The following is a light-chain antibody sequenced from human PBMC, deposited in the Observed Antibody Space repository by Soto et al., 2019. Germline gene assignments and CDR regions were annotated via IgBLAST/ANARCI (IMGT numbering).Light chain of an antibody. CDR1: QSVGSRW. V-gene: IGKV3-20*01. CDR2: GGS. Sequence: EIVLPQSPDTVSLSPGERTTLSCRASQSVGSRWLAWYQQRPGQAPRVAIYGGSYWATGIPDRFSGSGSGTDFTLTISRLEPGDFAVYYCQQYSSSRTFGQGTKVEMK. CDR3: QQYSSSRT. J-gene: IGKJ1*01.